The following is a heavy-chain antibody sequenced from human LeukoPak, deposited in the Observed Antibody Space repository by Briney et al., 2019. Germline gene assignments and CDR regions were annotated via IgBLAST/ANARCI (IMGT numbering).Heavy chain of an antibody. V-gene: IGHV3-21*01. CDR3: ARVTPLPWLGEFDY. CDR1: GFTFSSYS. D-gene: IGHD6-19*01. Sequence: PGGSLRLSCAASGFTFSSYSMNWVRQAPGKGLEWVSSISSSSSYIHYADSVKGRFTISRDNAKNSLYLQMNSLRAEDTAVYYCARVTPLPWLGEFDYWGQGTLVTVSS. CDR2: ISSSSSYI. J-gene: IGHJ4*02.